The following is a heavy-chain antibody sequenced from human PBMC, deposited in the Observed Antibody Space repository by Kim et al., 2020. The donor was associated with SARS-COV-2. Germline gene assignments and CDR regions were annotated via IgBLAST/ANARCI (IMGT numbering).Heavy chain of an antibody. CDR2: IKSKTDGGTT. CDR1: GFTFINAW. V-gene: IGHV3-15*01. J-gene: IGHJ6*02. Sequence: GGSLRLSCAASGFTFINAWMSWVRQAPGKGLEWVGRIKSKTDGGTTDYAAPVKGRFTISRDDSKNTLYLQMNSLKTEDTAVYYCTTDPDIVVVPAAQNYYYYYGMDVWGQGTTVTVSS. CDR3: TTDPDIVVVPAAQNYYYYYGMDV. D-gene: IGHD2-2*01.